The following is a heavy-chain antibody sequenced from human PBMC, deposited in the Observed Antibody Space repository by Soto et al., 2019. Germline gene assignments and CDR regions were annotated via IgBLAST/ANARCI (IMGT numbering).Heavy chain of an antibody. D-gene: IGHD3-22*01. CDR2: INHSGST. CDR3: ARGITMIAPDKYYLDS. J-gene: IGHJ4*02. V-gene: IGHV4-34*01. Sequence: SETLSLTCAVYVGSFSGYYWSWIRQPPGKGLEWIGEINHSGSTNYNPSLKSRVTISVDTSKNQFSLNLRSVTAADTAVYYCARGITMIAPDKYYLDSWGRGNLVTVSS. CDR1: VGSFSGYY.